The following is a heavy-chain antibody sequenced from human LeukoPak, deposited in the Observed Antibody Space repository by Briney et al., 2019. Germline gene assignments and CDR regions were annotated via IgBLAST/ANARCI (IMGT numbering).Heavy chain of an antibody. CDR3: AKDMYGGNGYYYGMDV. J-gene: IGHJ6*02. Sequence: GRSLRLSCAASGFTFDDYAMHWVRQAPGKGLEWVSGISWNSGSIGYADSVKGRFTISRDNAKNSLYLQMNSLRAEDTALYYCAKDMYGGNGYYYGMDVWGQGTTVTVSS. CDR1: GFTFDDYA. D-gene: IGHD4-23*01. V-gene: IGHV3-9*01. CDR2: ISWNSGSI.